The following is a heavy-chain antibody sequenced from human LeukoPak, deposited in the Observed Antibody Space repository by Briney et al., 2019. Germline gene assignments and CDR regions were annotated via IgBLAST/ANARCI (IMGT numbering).Heavy chain of an antibody. V-gene: IGHV3-11*01. Sequence: GGSLRLSCAASGFTFSDYYMSWIRQAPGKGLEWVSDISISGSTTYYADSVKGRFTISRDNAKNSLYLQMNGLSAEDTAVYYCARDWAVAGTGFSDYWGQGTLVTVSS. CDR2: ISISGSTT. CDR3: ARDWAVAGTGFSDY. D-gene: IGHD6-19*01. J-gene: IGHJ4*02. CDR1: GFTFSDYY.